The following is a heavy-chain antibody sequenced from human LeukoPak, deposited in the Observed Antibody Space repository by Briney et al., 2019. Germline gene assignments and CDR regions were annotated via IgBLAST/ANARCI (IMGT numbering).Heavy chain of an antibody. V-gene: IGHV3-33*01. CDR1: GFTFSSYG. Sequence: PGGSLRLSCAATGFTFSSYGMHWVRQAPGKGLEWVAVIWYDGSNKYYADSVKGRFTISRGNSKNTLYLQMNSLRAEDTAVYYCARDGRGSFDYWGQGTLVTVSS. CDR2: IWYDGSNK. J-gene: IGHJ4*02. D-gene: IGHD1-26*01. CDR3: ARDGRGSFDY.